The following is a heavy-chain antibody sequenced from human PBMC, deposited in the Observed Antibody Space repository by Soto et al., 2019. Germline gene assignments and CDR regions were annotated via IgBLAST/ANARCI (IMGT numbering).Heavy chain of an antibody. CDR1: GFTFSSYV. Sequence: GGSLRLSCAASGFTFSSYVMHWVRQAPGKGLEWVSFLSYDGNNKYYADSVKGRFTISRDNSKNTLYLQMNSLRAEDTAVYYCARDQTILSLGYYAMDVWGQGTTVTVSS. J-gene: IGHJ6*02. D-gene: IGHD3-3*01. V-gene: IGHV3-30-3*01. CDR2: LSYDGNNK. CDR3: ARDQTILSLGYYAMDV.